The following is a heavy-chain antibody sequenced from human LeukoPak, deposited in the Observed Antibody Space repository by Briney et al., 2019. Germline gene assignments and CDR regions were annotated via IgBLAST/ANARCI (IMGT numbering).Heavy chain of an antibody. CDR3: ARHSHHVTYYDFWSGYYTEGFDY. Sequence: SETLSLTCAVSGYSISSGYYWGWIRQPPGKGLEWIGSIYHSGSTYYNPSLKSRVTISVDTSKNQFSLKLSSVTAVDTAVYYCARHSHHVTYYDFWSGYYTEGFDYWGQGTLVTVSS. D-gene: IGHD3-3*01. J-gene: IGHJ4*02. CDR1: GYSISSGYY. CDR2: IYHSGST. V-gene: IGHV4-38-2*01.